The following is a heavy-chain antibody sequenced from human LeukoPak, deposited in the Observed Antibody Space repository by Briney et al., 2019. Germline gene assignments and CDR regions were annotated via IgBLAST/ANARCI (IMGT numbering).Heavy chain of an antibody. V-gene: IGHV3-21*01. Sequence: GSLRLSCAASGFTFSSYIMNWVRQAPGKGLEWVSSISTSGGYIYYADSVKGRFTISRDNAKNSLYLQMNSLRAEDTAVFYCVVAVSGHFDYWGQGTLVTVSS. CDR3: VVAVSGHFDY. CDR1: GFTFSSYI. CDR2: ISTSGGYI. D-gene: IGHD6-19*01. J-gene: IGHJ4*02.